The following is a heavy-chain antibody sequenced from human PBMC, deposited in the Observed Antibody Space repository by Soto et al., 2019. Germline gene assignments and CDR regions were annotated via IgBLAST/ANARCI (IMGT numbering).Heavy chain of an antibody. J-gene: IGHJ2*01. Sequence: QVQLVESGGGVVQPGRSLRLSCAASGFTFSSYGMHWVRRAPGKGLEWVAVIWYDGSNKYYADSVKGRFTSSRDNSKNTLYRQMNSQRAEDTAVYSCATRSGEDYGDDWYFDLWGRGTLVTVSS. D-gene: IGHD4-17*01. CDR2: IWYDGSNK. CDR3: ATRSGEDYGDDWYFDL. CDR1: GFTFSSYG. V-gene: IGHV3-33*01.